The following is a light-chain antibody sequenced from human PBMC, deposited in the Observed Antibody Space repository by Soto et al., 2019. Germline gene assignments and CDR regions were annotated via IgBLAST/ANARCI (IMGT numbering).Light chain of an antibody. J-gene: IGKJ1*01. V-gene: IGKV1-5*01. CDR2: AAS. Sequence: DIQMTQSPSTLPASVGDRVIITCRASQSIHTWLAWYQQKPGKAPNLLIYAASSLQSGVPSRFSGSGSGTEFTLTISSLQPEDSASYYCQQYNGYSKTFGQGTKVDIK. CDR1: QSIHTW. CDR3: QQYNGYSKT.